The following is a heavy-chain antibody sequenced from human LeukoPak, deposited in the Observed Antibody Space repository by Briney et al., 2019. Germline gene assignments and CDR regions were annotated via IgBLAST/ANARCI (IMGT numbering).Heavy chain of an antibody. CDR1: GGSISSSSYY. CDR2: IYYSGST. J-gene: IGHJ6*03. Sequence: SETLSLTCTVSGGSISSSSYYWGWIRQPPGKGLEWIGSIYYSGSTYYNPSLKSRVTISVDTSKNQFSLKLSSVTAADTAVYYCARSGDYYYYMDVWGKGTTVTVSS. D-gene: IGHD1-26*01. V-gene: IGHV4-39*07. CDR3: ARSGDYYYYMDV.